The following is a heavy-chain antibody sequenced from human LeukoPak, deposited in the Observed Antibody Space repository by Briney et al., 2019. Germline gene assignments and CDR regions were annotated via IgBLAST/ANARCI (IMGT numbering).Heavy chain of an antibody. CDR2: IYYSGNT. J-gene: IGHJ3*02. CDR3: ARGRGYSYRI. CDR1: GVSISSSNSY. V-gene: IGHV4-39*01. D-gene: IGHD5-18*01. Sequence: SETLSLTCTVSGVSISSSNSYWGWIRQPPGKGLEWIGSIYYSGNTYYNASLKSQVSISIDTSKNQFSLRLTSVTAADTAVYYCARGRGYSYRIWGQGTMVTVSS.